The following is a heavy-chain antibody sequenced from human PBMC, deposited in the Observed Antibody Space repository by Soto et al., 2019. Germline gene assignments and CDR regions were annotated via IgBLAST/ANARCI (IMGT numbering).Heavy chain of an antibody. CDR1: GYTFTSYG. Sequence: QVPLVQSGAEVKKPGASVKVSCKASGYTFTSYGISWVRQAPGQGLEWMGWISAYNGNTNYAQKLQGRVTMTTDTTPSPAYMELRSLRSDDPAVYYCARTSIAARLSDYWGQGTLVTVSS. D-gene: IGHD6-6*01. CDR2: ISAYNGNT. V-gene: IGHV1-18*01. J-gene: IGHJ4*02. CDR3: ARTSIAARLSDY.